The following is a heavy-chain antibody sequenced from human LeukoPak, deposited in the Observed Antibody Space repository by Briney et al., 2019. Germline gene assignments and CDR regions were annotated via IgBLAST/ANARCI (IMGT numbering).Heavy chain of an antibody. V-gene: IGHV3-30*18. J-gene: IGHJ4*02. CDR3: AKDGPRGAAAGTPIDY. Sequence: GGSLRLSCAASGFTFSSYGMHWVRQAPGKGLEWVAVISYDGSNKYYADSVKGRFTISRDNSKNTLYLQMNSLRAEDTAVYYCAKDGPRGAAAGTPIDYWGQGTPVTVSS. CDR1: GFTFSSYG. CDR2: ISYDGSNK. D-gene: IGHD6-13*01.